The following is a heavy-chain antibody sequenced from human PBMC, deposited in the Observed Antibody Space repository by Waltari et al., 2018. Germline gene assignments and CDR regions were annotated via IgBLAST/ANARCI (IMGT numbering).Heavy chain of an antibody. CDR2: STGGRSYI. Sequence: EVQLVESGGGLVKPGGSLRLSCAASGFTFSSYKMDWVRQAPGKGLDCVSSSTGGRSYIDYAASVKGRFTISRDNAKNSLFLQMNSLTVEDTGVYYCAREGGQQLDPLECWGLGTPVTVSS. CDR1: GFTFSSYK. V-gene: IGHV3-21*02. D-gene: IGHD6-13*01. J-gene: IGHJ4*02. CDR3: AREGGQQLDPLEC.